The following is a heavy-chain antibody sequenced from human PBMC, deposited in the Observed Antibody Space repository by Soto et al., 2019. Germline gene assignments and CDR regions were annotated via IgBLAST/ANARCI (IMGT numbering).Heavy chain of an antibody. CDR3: ARRFIQDTGGNHDPFDI. V-gene: IGHV1-69*01. Sequence: QVQLVQSGAEVKKPGSSVKVSCKASGGTFRNYAFSWVRQAPGQGLEWMGEVIPIFGTTPYAQKFQGRVTITADESTNTAYRELRSRRSEDTAVYYCARRFIQDTGGNHDPFDIGGQGTRVTVSS. J-gene: IGHJ3*02. CDR2: VIPIFGTT. CDR1: GGTFRNYA. D-gene: IGHD2-15*01.